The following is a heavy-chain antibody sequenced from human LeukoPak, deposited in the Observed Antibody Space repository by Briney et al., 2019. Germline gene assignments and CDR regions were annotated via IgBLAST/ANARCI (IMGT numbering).Heavy chain of an antibody. CDR3: ARDFSYDFWSGTNWFDP. Sequence: GASVKVSCKASGYTFTDYYMHWARQAPGQGLEWMGWINPDSGDTNYAQKFQGRVTMTRDTSISTAYMELSSLRSDDTAVYYCARDFSYDFWSGTNWFDPWGQGTLVTVSS. CDR1: GYTFTDYY. CDR2: INPDSGDT. J-gene: IGHJ5*02. V-gene: IGHV1-2*02. D-gene: IGHD3-3*01.